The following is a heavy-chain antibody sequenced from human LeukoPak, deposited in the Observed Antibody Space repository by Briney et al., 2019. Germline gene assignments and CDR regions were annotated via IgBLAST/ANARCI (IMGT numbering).Heavy chain of an antibody. CDR3: ARERGHDLVFDY. CDR1: GGTFSSYA. Sequence: SVKVSCKASGGTFSSYAISWVRQAPGQGLEWMGRIIPILGIANYAQKFQGRVTITADKSTSTAYMELSSLRSEDTAVYYCARERGHDLVFDYWGQGTLVTVSS. V-gene: IGHV1-69*04. CDR2: IIPILGIA. D-gene: IGHD5-12*01. J-gene: IGHJ4*02.